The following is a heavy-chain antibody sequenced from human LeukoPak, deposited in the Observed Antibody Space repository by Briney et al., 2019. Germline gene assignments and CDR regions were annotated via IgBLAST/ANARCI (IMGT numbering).Heavy chain of an antibody. J-gene: IGHJ4*02. CDR2: INHSGST. CDR1: GGSFSGYY. D-gene: IGHD6-19*01. CDR3: AAGAPGSGWYVGY. Sequence: SETLSLTCAVYGGSFSGYYWSWIRQPPGKGLEWLGEINHSGSTNSNPALKSRVTTSVNTSNNQSLQMLSSVTAAEPAAVYSAAGAPGSGWYVGYWGQGTLVTVSS. V-gene: IGHV4-34*01.